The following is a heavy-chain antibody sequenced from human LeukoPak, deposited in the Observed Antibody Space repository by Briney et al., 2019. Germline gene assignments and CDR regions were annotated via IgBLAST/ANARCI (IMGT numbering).Heavy chain of an antibody. J-gene: IGHJ4*02. CDR2: INPNSGGT. CDR1: GYTFTGYY. CDR3: ARDGGYSYGYIPFDY. D-gene: IGHD5-18*01. Sequence: ASVKVSCKASGYTFTGYYMDWVCETPGQGLEWMGWINPNSGGTNYAQKFQGRVTMTRDTSISTAYMELSRLRSDDTAVYYCARDGGYSYGYIPFDYWGQGTLVTVSS. V-gene: IGHV1-2*02.